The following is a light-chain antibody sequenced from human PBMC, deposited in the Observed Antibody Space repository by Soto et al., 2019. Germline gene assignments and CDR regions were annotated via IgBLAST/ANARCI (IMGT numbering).Light chain of an antibody. V-gene: IGKV3-20*01. Sequence: PGARATLSCRTSQSVSSNYLAWYQQKPAQAPRLLIYGASSRATGIPDRFSGSGSGTDFTLTISRLEPEDFAVYYCQQYGSSGTFGQGTK. CDR3: QQYGSSGT. J-gene: IGKJ1*01. CDR2: GAS. CDR1: QSVSSNY.